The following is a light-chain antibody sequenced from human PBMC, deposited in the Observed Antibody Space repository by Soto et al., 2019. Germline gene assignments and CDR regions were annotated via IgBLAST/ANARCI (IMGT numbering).Light chain of an antibody. CDR3: QPYNNWPLT. J-gene: IGKJ4*01. Sequence: EIVLTQSPGTLSLSPGERATLSCRASQSVSSSLAWYQQKPGQAPRLLIYGASTRATGIPARFSGSGSGTEFTLTINSLQSEDFAIYYCQPYNNWPLTFGGGTKVDIK. CDR1: QSVSSS. CDR2: GAS. V-gene: IGKV3-15*01.